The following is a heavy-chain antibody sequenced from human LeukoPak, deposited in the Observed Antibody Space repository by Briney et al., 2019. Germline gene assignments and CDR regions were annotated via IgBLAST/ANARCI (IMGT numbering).Heavy chain of an antibody. Sequence: GGSLRLSCAASGFTFSSYAMSWVRQAPGKGLEWVSVMSGSGGPTYYADSVKGRFTISRDNSKNTVYLEVNSLRVDDTAVYYCAKLQAGYFDSSGYHFDYWGQGTLVTVSS. CDR2: MSGSGGPT. V-gene: IGHV3-23*01. D-gene: IGHD3-22*01. J-gene: IGHJ4*02. CDR1: GFTFSSYA. CDR3: AKLQAGYFDSSGYHFDY.